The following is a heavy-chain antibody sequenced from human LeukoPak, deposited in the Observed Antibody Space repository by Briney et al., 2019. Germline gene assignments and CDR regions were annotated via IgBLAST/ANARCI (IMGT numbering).Heavy chain of an antibody. V-gene: IGHV4-31*03. Sequence: PSETLSLTCTVSGGSISSGGYYWSWIRQHPGKGLEWIGYIYYSGSTYYNPSLKSRVTISVDTSKNQFSLKLSSVTAADTAVYYCASVDTAMGPTGSYYYYGMDVWGQGTTVTVSS. D-gene: IGHD5-18*01. J-gene: IGHJ6*02. CDR1: GGSISSGGYY. CDR3: ASVDTAMGPTGSYYYYGMDV. CDR2: IYYSGST.